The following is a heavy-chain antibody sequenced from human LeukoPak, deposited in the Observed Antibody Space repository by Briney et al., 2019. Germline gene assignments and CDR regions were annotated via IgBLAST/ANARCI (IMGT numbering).Heavy chain of an antibody. CDR2: IHSGGST. J-gene: IGHJ4*02. Sequence: GGSLRLSCAASGFTVSSNYMSWVRQAPGKGLEWVSIIHSGGSTYYADSVKGRFTISRDNSKNTLYLQMNGLKTEDTAVYYCAKDVPHTGGWALIYWGQGTLVTVSS. CDR1: GFTVSSNY. V-gene: IGHV3-66*01. D-gene: IGHD6-19*01. CDR3: AKDVPHTGGWALIY.